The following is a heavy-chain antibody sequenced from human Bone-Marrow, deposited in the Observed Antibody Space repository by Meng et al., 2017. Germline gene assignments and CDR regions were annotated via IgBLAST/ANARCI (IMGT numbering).Heavy chain of an antibody. J-gene: IGHJ5*02. V-gene: IGHV3-21*01. CDR2: ISSSSSYI. D-gene: IGHD3-22*01. CDR3: ARDRSTTPYYDREGGILS. CDR1: GFTFSSYS. Sequence: GESLIISCAASGFTFSSYSMNWVRQAPGKGLEWVSSISSSSSYIYYADSVKGRFTISRDNAKNSLYLQMNSLRAEDTAVYYCARDRSTTPYYDREGGILSWGQGTLVTVSS.